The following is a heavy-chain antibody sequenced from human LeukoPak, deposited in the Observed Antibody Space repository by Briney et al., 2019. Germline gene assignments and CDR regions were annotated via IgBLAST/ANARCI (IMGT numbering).Heavy chain of an antibody. J-gene: IGHJ4*02. Sequence: GGSLRLSCAASGFSFSSYAMHWDRQAPGKGLEYVSGVSHNGGTTYYTNSAKGRFTISRDNSKNTLYLQMGSLSADDMAVYYCARDTGGSIYSTYAFDYWGQGTLVTVSS. CDR3: ARDTGGSIYSTYAFDY. CDR1: GFSFSSYA. CDR2: VSHNGGTT. V-gene: IGHV3-64*01. D-gene: IGHD4-11*01.